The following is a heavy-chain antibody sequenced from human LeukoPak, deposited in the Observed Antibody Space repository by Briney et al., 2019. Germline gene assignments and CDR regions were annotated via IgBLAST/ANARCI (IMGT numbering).Heavy chain of an antibody. V-gene: IGHV3-30*02. J-gene: IGHJ4*02. D-gene: IGHD3-9*01. CDR2: IRDDGSNK. Sequence: GGSLRLSCAASGFTFSSYGMHSVRQAPGKGLEWVAFIRDDGSNKYYADSVKGRFTISRDNSKNTLYLQMNSLRAEDTAVYYCAKDSIYDILTDYFDYWGQGTLVTVSS. CDR3: AKDSIYDILTDYFDY. CDR1: GFTFSSYG.